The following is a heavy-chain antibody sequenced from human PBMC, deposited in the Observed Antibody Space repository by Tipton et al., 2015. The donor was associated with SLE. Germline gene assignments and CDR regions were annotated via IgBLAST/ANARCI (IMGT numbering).Heavy chain of an antibody. CDR2: IYYSGGT. CDR3: GGWWHDAFDI. CDR1: GGSISSYY. D-gene: IGHD2-8*02. J-gene: IGHJ3*02. Sequence: LRLSCTVSGGSISSYYWSWIRQPPGKGLEWIGYIYYSGGTNYNPSLKSRVTISVDTSKNQFSLKLSSVTAADTAVYYCGGWWHDAFDIWGQGTMVTVSS. V-gene: IGHV4-59*01.